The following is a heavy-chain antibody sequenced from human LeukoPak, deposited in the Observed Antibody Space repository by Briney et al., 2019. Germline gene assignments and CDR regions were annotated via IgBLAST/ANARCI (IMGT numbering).Heavy chain of an antibody. V-gene: IGHV3-21*01. Sequence: GGSLRLSCAASGFTFSSYSMNWVRQAPGKGLEWVSSISSSSSYIYYADSVKGRFTISRDNAKNSLYLQMNSLRAEDTAVYYCARDTLDILTPNTNLHWGQGTLVTVSS. CDR1: GFTFSSYS. CDR2: ISSSSSYI. CDR3: ARDTLDILTPNTNLH. D-gene: IGHD3-9*01. J-gene: IGHJ4*02.